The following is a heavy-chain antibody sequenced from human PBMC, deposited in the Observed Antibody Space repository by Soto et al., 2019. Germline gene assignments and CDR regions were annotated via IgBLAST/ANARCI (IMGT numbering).Heavy chain of an antibody. V-gene: IGHV3-23*01. CDR3: AKGGLYAYVWGSYRPRSNWFGP. CDR1: GCSCISNT. J-gene: IGHJ5*02. Sequence: AVKRYCVAPGCSCISNTMSWVRQAPGKGLEWVSAISGSGGSTYYADSVKGRFTISRDNSKNTLYLQMNSLRAEDKAVYYCAKGGLYAYVWGSYRPRSNWFGPWGQGTLVMVSS. CDR2: ISGSGGST. D-gene: IGHD3-16*02.